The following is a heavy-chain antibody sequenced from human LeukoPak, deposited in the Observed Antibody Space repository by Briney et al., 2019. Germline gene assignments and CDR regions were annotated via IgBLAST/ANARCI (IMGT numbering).Heavy chain of an antibody. D-gene: IGHD4-17*01. CDR2: IRYDGSNK. CDR1: GFTFSSYG. J-gene: IGHJ4*02. CDR3: AKLSGAYGDSRDY. Sequence: GGSLRLSCAASGFTFSSYGMHWVRQAPGKGLEWVAFIRYDGSNKYYADSVKGRFTISRDYSKNTLYLQVNSLRPEDTAVYYCAKLSGAYGDSRDYWGQGTLVTVSS. V-gene: IGHV3-30*02.